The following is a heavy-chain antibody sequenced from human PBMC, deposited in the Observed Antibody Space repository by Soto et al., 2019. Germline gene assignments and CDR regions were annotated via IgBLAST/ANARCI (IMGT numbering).Heavy chain of an antibody. Sequence: QVQLVQSGPEMKKPGASVTVSCEASGNRFTSYAFSWVRQAPGQGLEWMGWISPYSGNTKYSQSVQGRITMTADTSTSTAYLELRSLRSDDTAVYYCAVRYCSMTTCLKVAGSSFDFWGQGTLLSVSS. CDR1: GNRFTSYA. J-gene: IGHJ4*02. CDR2: ISPYSGNT. CDR3: AVRYCSMTTCLKVAGSSFDF. D-gene: IGHD2-2*01. V-gene: IGHV1-18*01.